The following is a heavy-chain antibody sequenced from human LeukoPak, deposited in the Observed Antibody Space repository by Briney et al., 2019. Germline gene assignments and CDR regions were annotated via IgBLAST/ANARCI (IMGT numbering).Heavy chain of an antibody. CDR1: GYTLTELS. J-gene: IGHJ3*02. Sequence: VASVKVSCKVSGYTLTELSMHWVRQAPGKGLEWMGGFDPEDGETIYAQKFQGRVTMTEDTSTDTAYMELSSLRSEDTAVYYCATDGVALITMVRGVKYAFDIWGQGTMVSVSS. CDR2: FDPEDGET. D-gene: IGHD3-10*01. V-gene: IGHV1-24*01. CDR3: ATDGVALITMVRGVKYAFDI.